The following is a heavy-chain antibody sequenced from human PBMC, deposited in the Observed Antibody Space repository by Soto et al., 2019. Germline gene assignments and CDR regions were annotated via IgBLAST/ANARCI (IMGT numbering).Heavy chain of an antibody. V-gene: IGHV4-34*01. Sequence: SETLSLTSAVYGGFLSESYWTWIRQPPGKGLEWIGEINHVGGTNYNPSLKSRVTMSVDTSQNQFSLRLISVTAADTAMYFCVRIRYQLPSSVLWLDPWGQGTPVTVSS. J-gene: IGHJ5*02. CDR2: INHVGGT. CDR3: VRIRYQLPSSVLWLDP. D-gene: IGHD3-16*01. CDR1: GGFLSESY.